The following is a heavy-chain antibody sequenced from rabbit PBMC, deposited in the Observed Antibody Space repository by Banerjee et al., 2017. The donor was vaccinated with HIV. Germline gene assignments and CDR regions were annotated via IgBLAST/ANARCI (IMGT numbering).Heavy chain of an antibody. CDR2: IDVGSSGST. V-gene: IGHV1S40*01. D-gene: IGHD4-1*01. Sequence: QSLEESGGDLVKPGASLTLTCTASAFTFSSYWICWVRQAPGKGLEWIACIDVGSSGSTYYASWAKGRFTISKTSSTTVTLQMTSLTAADTATYFCARGNGGVAGAPYFVLWGQGTLSPS. CDR3: ARGNGGVAGAPYFVL. CDR1: AFTFSSYW. J-gene: IGHJ4*01.